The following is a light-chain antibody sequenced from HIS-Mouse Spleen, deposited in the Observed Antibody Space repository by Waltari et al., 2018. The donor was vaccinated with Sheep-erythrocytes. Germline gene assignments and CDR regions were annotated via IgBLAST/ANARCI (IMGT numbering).Light chain of an antibody. CDR3: QAWDSSTAWV. Sequence: SYELTQPPSVSVSPGQTASITCSGDKLGDKYACWYQQKPGQSPVLVIYQDSKRPPGIPGRVSGSNSGNTATLTISGTQAMDEADYYCQAWDSSTAWVFGGGTKLTVL. J-gene: IGLJ3*02. CDR1: KLGDKY. CDR2: QDS. V-gene: IGLV3-1*01.